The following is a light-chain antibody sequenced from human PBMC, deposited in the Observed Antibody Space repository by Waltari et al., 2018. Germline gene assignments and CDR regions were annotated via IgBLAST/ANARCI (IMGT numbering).Light chain of an antibody. CDR3: QKYGSLPAT. J-gene: IGKJ1*01. Sequence: EIVLTQSPGTLSLSPGERATLSCRASQSVSRYLVGYQQKHGQAPRSLIYDASTRATGIPDRFSGSGSGTDFSLTISRLEPEDFAVYYCQKYGSLPATFGQGTKVEIK. CDR1: QSVSRY. V-gene: IGKV3-20*01. CDR2: DAS.